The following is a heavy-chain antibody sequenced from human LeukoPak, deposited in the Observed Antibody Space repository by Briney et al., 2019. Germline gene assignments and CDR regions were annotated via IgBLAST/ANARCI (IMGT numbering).Heavy chain of an antibody. Sequence: PSETLSLTCTVSGGSISSSSYYWGWIRQPPGKGLEWIGSIYYSGSTYYNPSLKSRVTISVDTSKNQFSLKLSSVTAADTAVYYCARGGDSRDGYPRAFDIWGQGTMVTVSS. CDR1: GGSISSSSYY. D-gene: IGHD5-24*01. V-gene: IGHV4-39*07. J-gene: IGHJ3*02. CDR3: ARGGDSRDGYPRAFDI. CDR2: IYYSGST.